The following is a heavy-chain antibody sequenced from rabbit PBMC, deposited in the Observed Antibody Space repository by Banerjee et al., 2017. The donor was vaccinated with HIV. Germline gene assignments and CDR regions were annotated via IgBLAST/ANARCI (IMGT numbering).Heavy chain of an antibody. V-gene: IGHV1S45*01. D-gene: IGHD1-1*01. CDR1: GLDFSSNA. Sequence: QEQLVESGGDLVQPEGSLTLTCTASGLDFSSNAMCWVRQAPGKGPEWIACIYNFDGTGTGYASWAKGRFTISKTSSTTVTLQMTSLTAADTATSFCAMRGGQDDYVSTIGYSSFNLWGPGTLVTVS. CDR2: IYNFDGTGT. J-gene: IGHJ4*01. CDR3: AMRGGQDDYVSTIGYSSFNL.